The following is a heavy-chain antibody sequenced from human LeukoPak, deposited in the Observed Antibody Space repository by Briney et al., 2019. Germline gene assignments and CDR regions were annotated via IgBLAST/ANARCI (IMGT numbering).Heavy chain of an antibody. V-gene: IGHV3-23*01. CDR3: AKFPSPPWGVIVY. J-gene: IGHJ4*02. Sequence: GGSLRLSCAASGFTFSSYAMSWVRQAPGKGLEWVSAISGSGGSTYYADSVKGRFTISRYNSKNTLYLQMNSLRAEDTAVYDCAKFPSPPWGVIVYWGQGTLVTVYS. D-gene: IGHD3-16*02. CDR2: ISGSGGST. CDR1: GFTFSSYA.